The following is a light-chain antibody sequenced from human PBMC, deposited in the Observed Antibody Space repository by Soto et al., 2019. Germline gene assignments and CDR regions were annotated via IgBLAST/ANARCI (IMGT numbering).Light chain of an antibody. CDR3: QQYNSYPWT. Sequence: DIQMIQSPSALSASVGDRVTITCRASQSISRRLAWYQQKPGKAPKLLIYDASSLESGVPAGFSGSGSGTQFTPTISSLQPDDFATYYFQQYNSYPWTFGQGTRVEIK. J-gene: IGKJ1*01. V-gene: IGKV1-5*01. CDR1: QSISRR. CDR2: DAS.